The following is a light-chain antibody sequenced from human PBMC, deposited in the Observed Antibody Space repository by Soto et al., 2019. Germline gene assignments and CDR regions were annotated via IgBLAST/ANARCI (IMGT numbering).Light chain of an antibody. CDR2: DAS. CDR1: QSVSTY. V-gene: IGKV3-11*01. CDR3: QQRRSWPPIP. Sequence: EIVLTQSPATLSLSPGDRATLSCRASQSVSTYLAWYQQKPGQAPRLLIYDASNRATGIPARFSGSGSGTDFPLTLSSLEHEDFAVYYCQQRRSWPPIPFGPGTKVDIQ. J-gene: IGKJ3*01.